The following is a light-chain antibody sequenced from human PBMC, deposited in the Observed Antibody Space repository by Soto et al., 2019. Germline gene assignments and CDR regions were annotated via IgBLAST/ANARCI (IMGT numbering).Light chain of an antibody. J-gene: IGLJ2*01. V-gene: IGLV7-46*01. CDR1: TGAVTSGHY. CDR2: DTT. CDR3: MLSYTGAVL. Sequence: QAVVTQEPSLTVSPGGTVTLTCGSRTGAVTSGHYPYWFQQKPGQAPRTLIYDTTNKHSWTPARFSGSLLGGKAALTLSGVQPEDEADYYCMLSYTGAVLFGGGTKLTVL.